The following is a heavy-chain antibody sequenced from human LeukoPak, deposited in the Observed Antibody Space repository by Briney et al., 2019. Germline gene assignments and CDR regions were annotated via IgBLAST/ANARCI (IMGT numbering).Heavy chain of an antibody. J-gene: IGHJ4*02. Sequence: PGGSLRLSCAASGFTFSSYAMSWVRQAPGKGLEWVSAISGSGGSTYYADSVKGRFTISRDNSENTLYLQMNSLRAEDTAVYYCARDRYSSSSREIDYWGQGTLVTVSS. CDR2: ISGSGGST. D-gene: IGHD6-6*01. CDR1: GFTFSSYA. CDR3: ARDRYSSSSREIDY. V-gene: IGHV3-23*01.